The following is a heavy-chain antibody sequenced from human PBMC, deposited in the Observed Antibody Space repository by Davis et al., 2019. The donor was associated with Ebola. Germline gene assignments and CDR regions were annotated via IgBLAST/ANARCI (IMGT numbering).Heavy chain of an antibody. CDR1: GYTFSSYD. CDR2: MNPNSANT. Sequence: AASVKVSCKASGYTFSSYDINWVRQATGQGLEWMGWMNPNSANTGYAQKFQGRVTMTRNTSISTAYMELSSLRSEDTAVYYCARDSSPSGSYYDHPLDYWGQGTLVTVPS. J-gene: IGHJ4*02. V-gene: IGHV1-8*01. D-gene: IGHD1-26*01. CDR3: ARDSSPSGSYYDHPLDY.